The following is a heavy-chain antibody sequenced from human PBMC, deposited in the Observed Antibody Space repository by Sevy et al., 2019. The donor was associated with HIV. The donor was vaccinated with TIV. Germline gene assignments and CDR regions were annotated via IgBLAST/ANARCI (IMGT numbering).Heavy chain of an antibody. V-gene: IGHV4-59*01. J-gene: IGHJ5*02. D-gene: IGHD3-10*01. CDR2: IYYSGST. Sequence: SETLSLTCTVSGGSISSYYWSWIRQPPGKGLEWIGYIYYSGSTNYNPSLKSRVTISVDTSKNQFTLKLSAVTAADTSVYYCARGHVWFRLFDPWGQGTLVTVSS. CDR1: GGSISSYY. CDR3: ARGHVWFRLFDP.